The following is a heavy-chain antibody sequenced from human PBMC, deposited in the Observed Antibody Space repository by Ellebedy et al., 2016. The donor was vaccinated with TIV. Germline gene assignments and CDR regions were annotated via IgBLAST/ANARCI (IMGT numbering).Heavy chain of an antibody. CDR2: IYYTGTT. Sequence: MPSETLSLTCTVSGGSISSYSWTWIRQPPGKGLEWVGSIYYTGTTNYNPFLKRRVTISIDTSKTQFSLKLSSMTASDTAVYYCASAGYFDSSAYPHPTYGMDVWGQGTTVTVSS. J-gene: IGHJ6*02. CDR3: ASAGYFDSSAYPHPTYGMDV. CDR1: GGSISSYS. V-gene: IGHV4-59*01. D-gene: IGHD3-22*01.